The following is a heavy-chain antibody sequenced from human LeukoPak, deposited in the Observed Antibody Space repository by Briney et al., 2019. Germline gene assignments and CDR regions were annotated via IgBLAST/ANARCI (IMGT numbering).Heavy chain of an antibody. CDR1: GGTFSSYA. D-gene: IGHD4-23*01. Sequence: SVKVSCKASGGTFSSYAISWVRQAPGQGLEWMGGIIPIFGTANYAQKFQGRVTITADETTSTAYMELSSLRSEDTAVYYCARDRRYGGNTLPYYYYYYMDVWGKGTTVTVSS. CDR2: IIPIFGTA. V-gene: IGHV1-69*13. J-gene: IGHJ6*03. CDR3: ARDRRYGGNTLPYYYYYYMDV.